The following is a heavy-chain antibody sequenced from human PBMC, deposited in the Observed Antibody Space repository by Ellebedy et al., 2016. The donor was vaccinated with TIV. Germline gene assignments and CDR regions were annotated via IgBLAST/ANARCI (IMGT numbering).Heavy chain of an antibody. CDR1: EFAFSDHA. Sequence: PGGSLRLSCGTSEFAFSDHAMSWVRQAPGKGLEWVSAISESGSRIFYEGSMKGRVTISRDNLQNTLFLEMNSLRTEETAVYYCAREMKNSAGPTVGFDSWGQGTLVTVSS. V-gene: IGHV3-23*01. CDR2: ISESGSRI. J-gene: IGHJ4*02. CDR3: AREMKNSAGPTVGFDS. D-gene: IGHD4-23*01.